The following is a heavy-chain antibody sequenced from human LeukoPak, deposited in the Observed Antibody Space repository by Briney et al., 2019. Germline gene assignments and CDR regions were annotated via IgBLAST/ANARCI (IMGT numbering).Heavy chain of an antibody. CDR3: ARSTTVTLQSLDY. Sequence: GGSLRLSCAASGFTFSSNARSWGRQAPGKGLEWGSGISGSGGNSYYADSVKGRFSISRDNSKYTLYLQMDSLRAEDTAVYYCARSTTVTLQSLDYWGQGTLVTVSS. J-gene: IGHJ4*02. CDR2: ISGSGGNS. D-gene: IGHD4-17*01. CDR1: GFTFSSNA. V-gene: IGHV3-23*01.